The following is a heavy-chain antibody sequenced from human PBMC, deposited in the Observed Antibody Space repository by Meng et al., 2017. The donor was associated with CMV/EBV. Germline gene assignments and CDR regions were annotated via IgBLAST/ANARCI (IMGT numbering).Heavy chain of an antibody. Sequence: GRSLRLSCAASGFTSSNAWMSWVRQAPGKGLEWVGCIKSKTDGGTTDYAAPVKGRFTISRDDSKNTLYLQMNSLKTEDTAVYYCTTRTSSSDPYYYYGMDVWGQGTTVTVSS. V-gene: IGHV3-15*01. D-gene: IGHD6-6*01. J-gene: IGHJ6*02. CDR2: IKSKTDGGTT. CDR3: TTRTSSSDPYYYYGMDV. CDR1: GFTSSNAW.